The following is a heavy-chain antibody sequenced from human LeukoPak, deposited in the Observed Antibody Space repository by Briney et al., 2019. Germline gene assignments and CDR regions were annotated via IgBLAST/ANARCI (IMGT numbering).Heavy chain of an antibody. V-gene: IGHV3-9*01. Sequence: PGRSLRLSCAASGFTFDDYAMHWVRQAPGKGLEWVSGISWNSGSIGYADSVKGRFTISRDNAKNSLYLQMNSLRAEDTAVYYCAIHCISISCHSPRWGQGTLVTVSS. CDR2: ISWNSGSI. D-gene: IGHD2-2*01. J-gene: IGHJ4*02. CDR1: GFTFDDYA. CDR3: AIHCISISCHSPR.